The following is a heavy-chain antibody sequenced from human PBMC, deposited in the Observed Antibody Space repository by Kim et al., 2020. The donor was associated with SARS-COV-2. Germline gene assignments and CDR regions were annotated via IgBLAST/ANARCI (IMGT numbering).Heavy chain of an antibody. D-gene: IGHD1-26*01. V-gene: IGHV3-72*01. Sequence: GGSLRLSCAASGFTFSDHYMDWVRQAPGKGLEWVGRTRNKANSYTTEYAASVKGRFTISRDDSKNSLYLQMNSLKTEDTAVYYCARVGGSYYGMDVWGQGTTVTVSS. CDR3: ARVGGSYYGMDV. CDR2: TRNKANSYTT. CDR1: GFTFSDHY. J-gene: IGHJ6*02.